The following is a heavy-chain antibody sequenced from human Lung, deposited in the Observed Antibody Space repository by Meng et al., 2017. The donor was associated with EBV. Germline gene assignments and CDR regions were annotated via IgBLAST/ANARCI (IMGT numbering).Heavy chain of an antibody. CDR3: ARDEGYYYDSSGRFDY. Sequence: QSQLQESGPGLVKPSGTLALTCAGLGGSISSSNWWSWVRQPPGKGLEWIGEIYHSGSTNYNPSLKSRVTISVDKSKNQFSLKLSSVTAADTAVYYCARDEGYYYDSSGRFDYWGQGTLVTVSS. CDR1: GGSISSSNW. D-gene: IGHD3-22*01. J-gene: IGHJ4*02. V-gene: IGHV4-4*02. CDR2: IYHSGST.